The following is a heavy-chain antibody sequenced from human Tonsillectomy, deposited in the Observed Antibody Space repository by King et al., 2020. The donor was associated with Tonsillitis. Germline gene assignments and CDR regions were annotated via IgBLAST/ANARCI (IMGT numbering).Heavy chain of an antibody. CDR1: GGSISSSSYY. CDR3: ASHLPSSHLDY. D-gene: IGHD6-13*01. CDR2: IYYSGST. Sequence: MQLQESGPGLVKPSETLSLTCTVSGGSISSSSYYWGWIRQPPGKGLEWIGSIYYSGSTHYNPSLKSRVTISVDTSKNQFSLKLSSVTAADTAVYYCASHLPSSHLDYWGQGTLVTVSS. V-gene: IGHV4-39*01. J-gene: IGHJ4*02.